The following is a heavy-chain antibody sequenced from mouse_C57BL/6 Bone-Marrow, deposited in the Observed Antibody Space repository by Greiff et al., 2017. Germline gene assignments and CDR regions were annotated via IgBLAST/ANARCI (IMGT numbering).Heavy chain of an antibody. Sequence: QVQLKQPGAELVMPGASVKLSCKASGYTFTSYWMHWVTQRPGQGLEWIGEIDPSDSYTNYNQKFKGKSTLTVDKSSSTAYMQLSSLTSEDSAVYYCARDFGYYVWFAYWGQGTLVTVSA. D-gene: IGHD2-3*01. CDR2: IDPSDSYT. J-gene: IGHJ3*01. V-gene: IGHV1-69*01. CDR3: ARDFGYYVWFAY. CDR1: GYTFTSYW.